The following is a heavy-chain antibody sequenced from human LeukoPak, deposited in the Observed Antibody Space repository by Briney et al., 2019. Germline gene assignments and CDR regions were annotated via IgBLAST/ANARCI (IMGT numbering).Heavy chain of an antibody. J-gene: IGHJ4*02. V-gene: IGHV1-2*02. CDR3: AKLADSSGYNFDY. D-gene: IGHD3-22*01. CDR1: GYTFTDYY. CDR2: INPNSGAT. Sequence: ASVKVSCKASGYTFTDYYIHWVRQAPGQGLEWMRWINPNSGATNYAQKFQGRVTMTRETSISTAYLELSRLRSDDTAVYYCAKLADSSGYNFDYWGQGTLVTVSS.